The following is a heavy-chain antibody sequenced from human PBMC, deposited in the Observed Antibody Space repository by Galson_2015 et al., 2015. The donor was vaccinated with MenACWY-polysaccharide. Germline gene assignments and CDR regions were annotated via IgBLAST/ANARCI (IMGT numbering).Heavy chain of an antibody. CDR1: GYSFISYA. CDR2: INAGNGNT. J-gene: IGHJ4*02. CDR3: AVDNSGYPLDY. D-gene: IGHD3-22*01. Sequence: SVKVSCKASGYSFISYAMHWVRQAPGHRLEWMGWINAGNGNTKYSRKFQGRVTITRDTSASTAYMELSSLRSEDTAVYYCAVDNSGYPLDYWGQGTLVTVSS. V-gene: IGHV1-3*01.